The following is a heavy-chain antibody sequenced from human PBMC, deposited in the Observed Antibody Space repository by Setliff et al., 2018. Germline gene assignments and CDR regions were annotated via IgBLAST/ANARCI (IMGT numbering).Heavy chain of an antibody. D-gene: IGHD6-6*01. J-gene: IGHJ4*02. V-gene: IGHV4-34*01. CDR2: INHRGST. CDR3: ARGRNIAARLFDS. CDR1: GSSVSTHY. Sequence: PSETLSLTCTVPGSSVSTHYWTWIRQSPEQGLEWRGEINHRGSTNYNPSLKSLVNISVYTSKNQYSLKLSSVTAADAAVYYCARGRNIAARLFDSWGQGTRVTVSS.